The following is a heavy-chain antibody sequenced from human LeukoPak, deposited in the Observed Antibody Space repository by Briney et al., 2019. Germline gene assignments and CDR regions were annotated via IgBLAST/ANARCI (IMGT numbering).Heavy chain of an antibody. D-gene: IGHD2-2*01. Sequence: GGSLRLSCAASGFTVSSNYMSWVRQAPGKGLEWVSVIYSGGSTYYADSVKGRFTISRDNSKNTLYLQMNSLRAEDTAVYYCARSSAYQLLFDYWGQGTLVTVSS. V-gene: IGHV3-66*01. CDR1: GFTVSSNY. J-gene: IGHJ4*02. CDR2: IYSGGST. CDR3: ARSSAYQLLFDY.